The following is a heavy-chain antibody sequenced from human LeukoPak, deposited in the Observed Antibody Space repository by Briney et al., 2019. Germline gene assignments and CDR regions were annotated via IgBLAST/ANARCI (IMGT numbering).Heavy chain of an antibody. J-gene: IGHJ4*02. CDR2: ISGGGGTT. CDR3: AKDREGLSSGYDLEYFDY. D-gene: IGHD5-12*01. Sequence: GSLRLSCAASGFTFSSYAMNWVRQAPGKGLEWVSAISGGGGTTYYADSMKGRFTISRDNSKNTLFLQMNSLRAEDTAVYYCAKDREGLSSGYDLEYFDYWGQGTLVTV. V-gene: IGHV3-23*01. CDR1: GFTFSSYA.